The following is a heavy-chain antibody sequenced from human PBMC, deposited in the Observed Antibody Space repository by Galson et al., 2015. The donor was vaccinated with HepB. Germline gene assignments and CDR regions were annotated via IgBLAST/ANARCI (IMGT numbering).Heavy chain of an antibody. D-gene: IGHD6-19*01. V-gene: IGHV3-43*01. CDR2: ISWDGGST. CDR1: GFTFDDYT. CDR3: AKDSSIGQWLGHFDY. Sequence: SLRLSCAASGFTFDDYTMHWVRQAPGKGLEWVSLISWDGGSTYYADSVKGRFTISRDNSKNSLYLQMNSLRTEDTALYYCAKDSSIGQWLGHFDYWGQGTLVTVSS. J-gene: IGHJ4*02.